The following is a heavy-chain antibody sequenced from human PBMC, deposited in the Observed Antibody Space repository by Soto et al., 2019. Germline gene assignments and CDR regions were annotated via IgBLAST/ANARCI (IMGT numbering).Heavy chain of an antibody. CDR3: ARTNDYDFWSGYTF. D-gene: IGHD3-3*01. CDR1: GGTFSSYA. V-gene: IGHV1-69*13. J-gene: IGHJ4*02. CDR2: IIPIFGTA. Sequence: SVKVSCKASGGTFSSYAISWVRQAPGQGLEWMGGIIPIFGTANYAQKFQGRVTITADESTSTAYMELSSLRSEDTAVYYCARTNDYDFWSGYTFWGQGTLVTVSS.